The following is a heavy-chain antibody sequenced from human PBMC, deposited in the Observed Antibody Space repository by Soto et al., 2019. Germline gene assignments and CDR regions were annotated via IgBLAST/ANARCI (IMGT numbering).Heavy chain of an antibody. CDR1: GYTFTSYD. J-gene: IGHJ6*02. CDR2: MNPNSGNT. V-gene: IGHV1-8*01. D-gene: IGHD2-15*01. Sequence: GASVKVSCKASGYTFTSYDINWVRQATGQGLEWMGWMNPNSGNTGYAQKFQGRVTMTRNTSISTAYMELSSLRSEDTAVYYCARGGGSGGYYYYYYGMDVWGQGATVTVSS. CDR3: ARGGGSGGYYYYYYGMDV.